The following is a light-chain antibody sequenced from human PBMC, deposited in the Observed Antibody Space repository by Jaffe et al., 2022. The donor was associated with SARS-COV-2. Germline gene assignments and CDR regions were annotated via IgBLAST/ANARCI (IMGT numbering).Light chain of an antibody. V-gene: IGLV1-51*02. J-gene: IGLJ2*01. CDR3: GTWDSSLSAGV. CDR2: ENN. Sequence: QSVLTQPPSVSAAPGQKVTISCSGSSSNIGKNSVSWYQQLPGTAPKLLIYENNKRPSEIPDRFSGSKSGTSATLGITGLQTGDEADYHCGTWDSSLSAGVFGGGTKLTVL. CDR1: SSNIGKNS.